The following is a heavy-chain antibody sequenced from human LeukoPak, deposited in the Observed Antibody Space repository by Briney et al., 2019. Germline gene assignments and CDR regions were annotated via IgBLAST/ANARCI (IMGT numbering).Heavy chain of an antibody. CDR1: GFTFSKFW. Sequence: PGGSLRLSCAVSGFTFSKFWMSWVRQAPGRGLEWVANIHPEGNEKYHVESVKGRFTISRGNAKNLLFLQMNGLRVEDTAVYYCARGDDFSGDHWGQGTLVTVSS. CDR3: ARGDDFSGDH. CDR2: IHPEGNEK. D-gene: IGHD1-1*01. J-gene: IGHJ4*02. V-gene: IGHV3-7*04.